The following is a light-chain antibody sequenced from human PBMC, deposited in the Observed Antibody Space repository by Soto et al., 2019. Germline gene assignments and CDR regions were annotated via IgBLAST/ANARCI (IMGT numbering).Light chain of an antibody. J-gene: IGLJ2*01. V-gene: IGLV2-14*01. Sequence: QSALTQPASVSGSPGQSITISCTGTSSDVGGYNYVSWYQQHPGKAPKLMIYDVSNRPSGVSNRFSGSKYGNTASLTISGLQDEDEADYYCSSYIISGTLWVFGGGTKLTVL. CDR3: SSYIISGTLWV. CDR2: DVS. CDR1: SSDVGGYNY.